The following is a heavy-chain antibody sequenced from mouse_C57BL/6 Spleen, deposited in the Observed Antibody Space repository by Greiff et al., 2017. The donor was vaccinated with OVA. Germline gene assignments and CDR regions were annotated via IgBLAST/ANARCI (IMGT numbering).Heavy chain of an antibody. Sequence: VQLQQSGAELVRPGASVTLSCKASGYTFTDYEMHWVKQTPVHGLEWIGAIDPETGGPAYNQKFKGKAILTADKSSSTAYMELRSLTSEDSAVYYCTRMVTTRFDYWGQGTTLTVSS. V-gene: IGHV1-15*01. CDR1: GYTFTDYE. D-gene: IGHD2-2*01. CDR2: IDPETGGP. J-gene: IGHJ2*01. CDR3: TRMVTTRFDY.